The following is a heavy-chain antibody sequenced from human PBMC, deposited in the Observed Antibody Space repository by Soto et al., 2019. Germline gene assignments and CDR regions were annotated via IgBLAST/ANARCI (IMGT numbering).Heavy chain of an antibody. CDR3: ARDRLGYYGMDV. J-gene: IGHJ6*02. CDR2: ISSSSSTI. V-gene: IGHV3-48*01. CDR1: GFTFSSYS. D-gene: IGHD3-9*01. Sequence: EVQLVESGGGLVQPGGSLRLSCAASGFTFSSYSMNWIRQAPGKGLEWVSYISSSSSTIYYADSVKGRFTISRDNAKNSLYLQMNSLRAEDTAVYYCARDRLGYYGMDVWGQGTTVTVSS.